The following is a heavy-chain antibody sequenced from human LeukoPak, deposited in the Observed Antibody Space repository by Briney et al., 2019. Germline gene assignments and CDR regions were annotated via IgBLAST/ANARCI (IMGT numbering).Heavy chain of an antibody. J-gene: IGHJ4*02. CDR1: GFKFDGYA. V-gene: IGHV3-9*01. Sequence: GGSLTLSCAAAGFKFDGYAMHWLRQVPGKGLEWVSGISWNSADIDFADSVKGRFTISRDNAKNSLYLQMKSLRPEDTAFYYCAKGNGGNLDFWGQGTLVTVSS. CDR2: ISWNSADI. D-gene: IGHD2-15*01. CDR3: AKGNGGNLDF.